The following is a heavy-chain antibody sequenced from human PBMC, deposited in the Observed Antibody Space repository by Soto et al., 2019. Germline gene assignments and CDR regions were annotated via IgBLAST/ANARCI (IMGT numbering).Heavy chain of an antibody. CDR3: ARQGFGVVIYRY. J-gene: IGHJ4*02. CDR2: INPIGGST. V-gene: IGHV1-46*01. D-gene: IGHD3-3*01. Sequence: GASVKVSCKASGYTFTSYSMHWVRQAPGQGLEWMGIINPIGGSTSYAQKFQGRVTMTRDTSTSTVYMELSSLRSEDTAVYYCARQGFGVVIYRYWGQGTLVTVSS. CDR1: GYTFTSYS.